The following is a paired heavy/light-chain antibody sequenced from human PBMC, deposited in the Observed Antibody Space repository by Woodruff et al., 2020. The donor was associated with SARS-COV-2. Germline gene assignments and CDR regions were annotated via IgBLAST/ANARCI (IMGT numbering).Heavy chain of an antibody. CDR2: IPASGGST. D-gene: IGHD6-13*01. V-gene: IGHV3-23*01. CDR1: GFTFSSYA. J-gene: IGHJ5*02. Sequence: EVQLLESGGGLVQPGGSLRLSCAASGFTFSSYAMSWVRQAPGKGLEWVSGIPASGGSTYYADSVKGRFTISRDNSKDTLNLQMNSLRVEDTAVYYCAKDRTSSSSRIDWFDPWGQGTLVTVSS. CDR3: AKDRTSSSSRIDWFDP.
Light chain of an antibody. J-gene: IGKJ4*01. CDR3: QQANSFPLT. Sequence: DIQMTQSPSSVSASVGDRVTITCRASQGISSWLAWYQQKPGKAPNLLIYAASSLQSGVPSRFSGSGSGTDFTLTISSLQPEDFATYYCQQANSFPLTFGGGTKVEIK. CDR2: AAS. CDR1: QGISSW. V-gene: IGKV1-12*01.